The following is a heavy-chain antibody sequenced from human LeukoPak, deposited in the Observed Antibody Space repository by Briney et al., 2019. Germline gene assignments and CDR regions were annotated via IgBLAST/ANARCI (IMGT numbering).Heavy chain of an antibody. V-gene: IGHV1-2*02. Sequence: ASVKVSCKASGYTFTGYYMHWVRQAPGQGLEWMGWINPNSGGTNYAQKFQGRVTMTRDTSISTAYMELSRLRSDDTAVYYCARGVKTWRLRYFEGWFDPWGQGTLATVSS. CDR2: INPNSGGT. J-gene: IGHJ5*02. CDR3: ARGVKTWRLRYFEGWFDP. D-gene: IGHD3-9*01. CDR1: GYTFTGYY.